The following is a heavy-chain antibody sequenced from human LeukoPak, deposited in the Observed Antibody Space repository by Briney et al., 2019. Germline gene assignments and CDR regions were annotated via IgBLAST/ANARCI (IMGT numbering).Heavy chain of an antibody. CDR2: ISSSSSYI. D-gene: IGHD3-10*01. CDR1: GFTFSSYS. Sequence: GGSLRLSCAASGFTFSSYSMNRVRQAPGKGLEWVSSISSSSSYIYYADSVKGRFTISKDNAKNSLYLQMNSLRAEDTAVYYCASYGSGSYPQFDPWGQGTLVTVSS. V-gene: IGHV3-21*01. J-gene: IGHJ5*02. CDR3: ASYGSGSYPQFDP.